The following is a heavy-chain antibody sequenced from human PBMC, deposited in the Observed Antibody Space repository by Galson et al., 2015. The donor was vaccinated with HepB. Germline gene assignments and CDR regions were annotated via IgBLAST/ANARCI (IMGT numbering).Heavy chain of an antibody. CDR2: INPNSGGT. CDR1: GYTFTAYY. V-gene: IGHV1-2*02. CDR3: ARDPFQLVPLMDV. Sequence: SVKVSCKASGYTFTAYYIHWVRQAPGQGLEWMGWINPNSGGTNYAQKFQGRVTMTRDTSISTAYMELSRLRSDDTAVYYCARDPFQLVPLMDVSGQGTTVTVSS. J-gene: IGHJ6*02. D-gene: IGHD1-1*01.